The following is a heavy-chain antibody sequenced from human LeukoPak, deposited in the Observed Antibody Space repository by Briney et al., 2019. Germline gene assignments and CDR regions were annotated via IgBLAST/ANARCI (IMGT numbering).Heavy chain of an antibody. CDR3: ARLPYGFGELRDAFDI. CDR1: GGTFSSYA. CDR2: IIPIFGTA. J-gene: IGHJ3*02. Sequence: GASVKVSCKASGGTFSSYAISWVRQAPGQGLEWMGRIIPIFGTANYAQKFQGRVTITTDESTSTAYMELSSLRSEDTAVYYCARLPYGFGELRDAFDIWGQGTMVTVSS. V-gene: IGHV1-69*05. D-gene: IGHD3-10*01.